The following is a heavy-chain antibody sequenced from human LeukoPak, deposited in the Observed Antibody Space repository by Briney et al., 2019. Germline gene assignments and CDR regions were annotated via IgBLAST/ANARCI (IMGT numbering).Heavy chain of an antibody. J-gene: IGHJ4*02. CDR2: ISYDGSNK. V-gene: IGHV3-30*18. CDR1: GFTFSSYG. D-gene: IGHD3-10*01. CDR3: AKDTRAMVRGVIISG. Sequence: GGSLRLSCAASGFTFSSYGMHWVRQAPGKGLEWVAVISYDGSNKYYADSVKGRFTISRDNAKNSLYLQMNSLRAEDTALYYCAKDTRAMVRGVIISGWGRGTLVTVSS.